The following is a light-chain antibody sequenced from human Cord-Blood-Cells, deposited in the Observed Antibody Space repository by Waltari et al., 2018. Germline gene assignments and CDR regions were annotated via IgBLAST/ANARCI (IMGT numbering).Light chain of an antibody. CDR2: EVS. V-gene: IGLV2-14*01. CDR3: SSYTSSSTLV. CDR1: SSDVGGYNY. Sequence: QSALTQPAPVSGSPGQSITISCTGTSSDVGGYNYVSWYQQHPGKAPKLMIYEVSNRPSEGSNRIAGSKSGNTASLTISGLQAEDEADYYGSSYTSSSTLVFGTGTKVTVL. J-gene: IGLJ1*01.